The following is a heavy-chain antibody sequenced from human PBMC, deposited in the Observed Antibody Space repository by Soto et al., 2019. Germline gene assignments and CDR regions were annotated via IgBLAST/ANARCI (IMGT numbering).Heavy chain of an antibody. Sequence: GGSLRLSCAASGFTFSSYAMSWVRQAPGKGLEWVSAISGSGGSTYYADSVKGRFTISRDISKNTLYLQMNSLRAEDTAVYYCAKAYQVGATSPSDAFYIWGQGTMVTVSS. J-gene: IGHJ3*02. V-gene: IGHV3-23*01. CDR3: AKAYQVGATSPSDAFYI. CDR2: ISGSGGST. CDR1: GFTFSSYA. D-gene: IGHD1-26*01.